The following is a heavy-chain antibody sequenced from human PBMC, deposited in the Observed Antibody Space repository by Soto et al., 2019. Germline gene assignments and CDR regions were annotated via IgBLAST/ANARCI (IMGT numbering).Heavy chain of an antibody. CDR2: IYHSGST. CDR3: ASVSSVAVYYGMDV. D-gene: IGHD6-19*01. J-gene: IGHJ6*02. V-gene: IGHV4-4*02. CDR1: GGSISSSNW. Sequence: PSETLSLTCAVSGGSISSSNWWSWVRQPPGKGLEWIGEIYHSGSTNYNPSLKSRVTISVDKSKNQFSLKLSSVTAADTAVYYCASVSSVAVYYGMDVWGQGTTVTVSS.